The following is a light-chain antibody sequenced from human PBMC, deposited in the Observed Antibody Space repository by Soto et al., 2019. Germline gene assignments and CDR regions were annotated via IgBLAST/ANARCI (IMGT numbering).Light chain of an antibody. CDR1: SSNVGSYKL. CDR2: EVN. Sequence: QSVLTQPGSVSGSPGQSITISCTGTSSNVGSYKLVSWYQQHPGKAPKLMIFEVNKRPSGVSNRFSGSKSGNTASLTISRLKVEDEADYYCCSSGGSPTYVFGTGTKVTVL. V-gene: IGLV2-23*02. CDR3: CSSGGSPTYV. J-gene: IGLJ1*01.